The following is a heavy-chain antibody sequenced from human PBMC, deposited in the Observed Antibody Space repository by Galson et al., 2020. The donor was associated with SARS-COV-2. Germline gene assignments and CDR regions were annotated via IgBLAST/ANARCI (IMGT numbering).Heavy chain of an antibody. V-gene: IGHV4-39*01. CDR1: DGSIRSSSYY. J-gene: IGHJ2*01. CDR3: ARNPPTVTRYWYFDL. D-gene: IGHD4-17*01. CDR2: IYYSGST. Sequence: SETLSLTCTVPDGSIRSSSYYWGWIRQPPGKGLEWIGSIYYSGSTYHDPSLKSRVTISADTSKNQFSLKLSSVSAADTAVYYCARNPPTVTRYWYFDLWGRVTLVTVSS.